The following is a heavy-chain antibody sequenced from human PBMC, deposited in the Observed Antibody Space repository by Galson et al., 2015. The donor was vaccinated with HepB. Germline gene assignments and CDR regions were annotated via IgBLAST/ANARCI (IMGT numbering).Heavy chain of an antibody. CDR2: IKQDGSEK. V-gene: IGHV3-7*01. J-gene: IGHJ6*02. Sequence: SLRLSCAASGFTFSSYWMSWVRQAPGKGPEWVANIKQDGSEKFYVDSVKGRFTISRDNAKNSLYLQMNSLRAEDTAVYYCARDPVLMVYAISYYYGIDVWGQGTTVTVSS. CDR3: ARDPVLMVYAISYYYGIDV. D-gene: IGHD2-8*01. CDR1: GFTFSSYW.